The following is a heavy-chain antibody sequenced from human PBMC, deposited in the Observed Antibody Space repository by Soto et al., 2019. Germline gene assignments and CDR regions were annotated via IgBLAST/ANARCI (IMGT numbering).Heavy chain of an antibody. D-gene: IGHD5-12*01. J-gene: IGHJ3*02. Sequence: ASVKVSCKASGYTFNSFYIDWVRQAPGQGLERMGIINPGGGTTNYAQKFQGRVTMTRDTSTSTVYMEVSSLRSEDTAVYYCARGGWLQLDAFDIWGQGTMVTVSS. V-gene: IGHV1-46*02. CDR1: GYTFNSFY. CDR2: INPGGGTT. CDR3: ARGGWLQLDAFDI.